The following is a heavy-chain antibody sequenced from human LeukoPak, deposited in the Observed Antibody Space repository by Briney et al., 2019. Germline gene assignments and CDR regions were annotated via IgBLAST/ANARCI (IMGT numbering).Heavy chain of an antibody. Sequence: GESLKISCQASGYSFTSRWIGWVRQVPGKGLEWMGMINPGDSAARYSPSFRGQVTMSVDKSINTAHLQWSSLKASDSAIYYCGRAAAPYMCDYLWLDLWGQGTLVTVSS. CDR2: INPGDSAA. V-gene: IGHV5-51*01. CDR1: GYSFTSRW. J-gene: IGHJ5*02. D-gene: IGHD2/OR15-2a*01. CDR3: GRAAAPYMCDYLWLDL.